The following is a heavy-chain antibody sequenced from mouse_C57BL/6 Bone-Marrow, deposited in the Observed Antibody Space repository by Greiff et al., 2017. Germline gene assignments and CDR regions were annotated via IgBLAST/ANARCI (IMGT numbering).Heavy chain of an antibody. V-gene: IGHV1-63*01. CDR3: ARSAGWLLSYFDY. J-gene: IGHJ2*01. D-gene: IGHD2-3*01. Sequence: QVHVKQSGAELVRPGTSVKMSCKASGYTFTNYWIGWAKQRPGHGLEWIGDIYPGGGYTNYNEKFKGKATLTADKSSNTAYMQFSSLTSEDSAIYCCARSAGWLLSYFDYWGQGTTLTVSS. CDR1: GYTFTNYW. CDR2: IYPGGGYT.